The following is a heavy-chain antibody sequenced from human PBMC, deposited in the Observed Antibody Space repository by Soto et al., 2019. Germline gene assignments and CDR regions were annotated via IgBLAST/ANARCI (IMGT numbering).Heavy chain of an antibody. CDR1: GGTFSTYS. J-gene: IGHJ3*02. V-gene: IGHV1-69*02. CDR3: TIGSWSGEVFDI. CDR2: IIPMFGVR. D-gene: IGHD2-21*01. Sequence: QVQLVQSGAELKKPGSSVKVSCKDSGGTFSTYSMFWVRQAPGQGLEWMGRIIPMFGVRNYAQRFPDRVTITADKSTATVHMELSSLRSEDTALYYCTIGSWSGEVFDIWGQGTMVTVSS.